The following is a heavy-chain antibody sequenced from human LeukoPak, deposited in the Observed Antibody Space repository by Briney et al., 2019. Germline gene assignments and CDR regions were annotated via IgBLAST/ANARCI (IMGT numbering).Heavy chain of an antibody. CDR1: GFTFSSYG. CDR2: IRYDGSDK. CDR3: AKGPGFYFDY. V-gene: IGHV3-30*02. J-gene: IGHJ4*02. Sequence: GGSLRLSCAASGFTFSSYGMHWVRQAPGKGLEWVAFIRYDGSDKYYADSVKGRFTISRVNSKNTLYLQMNSLRAEDTAVYYCAKGPGFYFDYWGQGTLVTVSS.